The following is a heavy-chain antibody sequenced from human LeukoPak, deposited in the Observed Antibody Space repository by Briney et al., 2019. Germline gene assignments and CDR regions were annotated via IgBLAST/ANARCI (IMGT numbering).Heavy chain of an antibody. CDR2: IYYSGST. CDR3: ARDTYYYGSGSDFDY. V-gene: IGHV4-59*12. CDR1: GGSISSYY. J-gene: IGHJ4*02. Sequence: SETLSLTCTVSGGSISSYYWSWIRQPPGKGLEWIGYIYYSGSTNYNPSLKSRVTISVDTSKNQFSLKLSSVTAADTAVYYCARDTYYYGSGSDFDYWGQGTLVTVSS. D-gene: IGHD3-10*01.